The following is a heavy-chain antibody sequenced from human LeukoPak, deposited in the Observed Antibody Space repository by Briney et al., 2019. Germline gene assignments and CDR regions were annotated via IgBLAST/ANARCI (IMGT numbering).Heavy chain of an antibody. D-gene: IGHD2-2*01. J-gene: IGHJ4*02. CDR1: GFTFDDYA. CDR3: AKGLGYCSSTSCYAGGAFDY. CDR2: ISWDGGST. V-gene: IGHV3-43D*04. Sequence: GGSLRLSCAASGFTFDDYAMHWVRQAPGKGLERVSLISWDGGSTYYADSVKGRFTISRDNSKNSLYLQMNSLRAEDTALYYCAKGLGYCSSTSCYAGGAFDYWGQGTLVTVSS.